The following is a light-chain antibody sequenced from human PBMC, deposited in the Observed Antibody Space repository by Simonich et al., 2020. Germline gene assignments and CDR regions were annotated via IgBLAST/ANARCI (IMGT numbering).Light chain of an antibody. Sequence: QSALTQPASVSGSPGQSITISCTGTSSDVGGYNYVSWYQQHPGKAPKLMIYDVIKRPSGVSNLFSGSKSGNTASLTISGLQAEDEADYYCSSYTSSSTLVFGGGTKLTVL. V-gene: IGLV2-14*01. CDR1: SSDVGGYNY. CDR2: DVI. CDR3: SSYTSSSTLV. J-gene: IGLJ2*01.